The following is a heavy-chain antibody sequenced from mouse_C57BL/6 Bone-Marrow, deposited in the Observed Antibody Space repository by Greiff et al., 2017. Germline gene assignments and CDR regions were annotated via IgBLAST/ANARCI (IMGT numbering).Heavy chain of an antibody. CDR2: IYPRSGNT. Sequence: VKLVESGAELARPGASVKLSCKASGYTFTSYGISWVKQRTGQGLEWIGEIYPRSGNTYYNEKFKGKATLTADKSSSTAYMELRSLTSEDSAVYFCARVPPLWPFDYWGQGTTLTVSS. D-gene: IGHD1-1*01. CDR3: ARVPPLWPFDY. CDR1: GYTFTSYG. V-gene: IGHV1-81*01. J-gene: IGHJ2*01.